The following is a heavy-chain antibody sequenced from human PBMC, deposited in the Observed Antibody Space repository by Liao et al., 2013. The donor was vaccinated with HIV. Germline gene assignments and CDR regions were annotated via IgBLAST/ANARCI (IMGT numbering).Heavy chain of an antibody. J-gene: IGHJ5*02. Sequence: QLQLQESGPRLVKPSETLSLTCTVSGDSISSSSYYWGWLRQPPGRGLEWVATIYYTGATYYNLSLKGRVTISVDTSKNQFSLRLSSVTAADTAVYYCARESPVTIFGVPGWFDPGAREPWSPSPQ. CDR1: GDSISSSSYY. V-gene: IGHV4-39*07. CDR3: ARESPVTIFGVPGWFDP. D-gene: IGHD3-3*01. CDR2: IYYTGAT.